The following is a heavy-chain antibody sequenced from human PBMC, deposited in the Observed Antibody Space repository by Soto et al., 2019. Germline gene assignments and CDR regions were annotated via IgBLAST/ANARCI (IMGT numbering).Heavy chain of an antibody. CDR1: GGSISSSSYY. V-gene: IGHV4-39*01. J-gene: IGHJ5*02. CDR2: IYYSGST. D-gene: IGHD3-9*01. CDR3: ARRVHANYDILTGFNWFDP. Sequence: PSETLSLTCTVSGGSISSSSYYWGWIRQPPGKGLEWIGSIYYSGSTYYNPSHKSRVTISVDTSKNQFSLKLSSVTAADTAVYYCARRVHANYDILTGFNWFDPWGQGTLVTVSS.